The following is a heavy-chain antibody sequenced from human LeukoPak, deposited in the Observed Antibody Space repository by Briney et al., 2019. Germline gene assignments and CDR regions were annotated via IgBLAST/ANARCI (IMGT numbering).Heavy chain of an antibody. CDR3: ARGGPIYCSGDSCYPGDY. D-gene: IGHD2-15*01. CDR2: INADEDRA. J-gene: IGHJ4*02. CDR1: VCTLSSYC. V-gene: IGHV3-74*01. Sequence: GGCLRLSCAASVCTLSSYCMQWVRQARGKGQVWVLHINADEDRAAYADSVKGRFTISRDNARNTLYLQMNSLRAEDTAVYYCARGGPIYCSGDSCYPGDYWGQGTLVTVSS.